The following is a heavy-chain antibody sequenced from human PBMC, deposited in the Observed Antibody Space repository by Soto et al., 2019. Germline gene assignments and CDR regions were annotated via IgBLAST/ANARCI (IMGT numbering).Heavy chain of an antibody. J-gene: IGHJ5*02. D-gene: IGHD3-10*02. CDR3: ARANVRNAAFLSINSFDP. Sequence: PGESLKISCKGSGYSFTNYWIGWVRQMPGKGLEWMGTIYLGDSDTRYSPSFQGRVTISADKSISAAYLQWGSLKASDTAMYYCARANVRNAAFLSINSFDPWGQGTMVTVSS. CDR1: GYSFTNYW. V-gene: IGHV5-51*01. CDR2: IYLGDSDT.